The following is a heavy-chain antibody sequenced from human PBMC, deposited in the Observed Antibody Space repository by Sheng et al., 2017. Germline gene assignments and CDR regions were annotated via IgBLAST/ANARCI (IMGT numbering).Heavy chain of an antibody. J-gene: IGHJ5*02. CDR1: GGSISSYY. D-gene: IGHD3-3*01. CDR2: IYYSGST. V-gene: IGHV4-59*01. CDR3: ARAYDFWSPNWFDP. Sequence: QVQLQESGPGLVKPSETLSLTCTVSGGSISSYYWSWIRQPPGKGLEWIGYIYYSGSTNYNPSLKSRVTISVDTSKNQFSLKLSSVTAADTAVYYCARAYDFWSPNWFDPLGPGNPGHRLL.